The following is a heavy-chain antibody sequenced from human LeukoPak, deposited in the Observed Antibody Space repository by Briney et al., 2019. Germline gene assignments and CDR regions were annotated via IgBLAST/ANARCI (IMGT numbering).Heavy chain of an antibody. Sequence: SGRSLRLSCAASGFTFSSYGMHWVRQAPGKGLEWVAVISYDGSNKYYADSVKGRFTISRDTSKNTLYLQMNSLRTEDTAVYYCARSGGLQKFDYWGQGTLVTVSS. J-gene: IGHJ4*02. CDR1: GFTFSSYG. CDR3: ARSGGLQKFDY. D-gene: IGHD4-11*01. V-gene: IGHV3-30*03. CDR2: ISYDGSNK.